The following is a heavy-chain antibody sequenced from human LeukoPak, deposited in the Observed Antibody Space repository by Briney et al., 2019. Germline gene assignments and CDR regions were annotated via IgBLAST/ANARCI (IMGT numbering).Heavy chain of an antibody. CDR1: GFTVSSNY. CDR2: IYSGGST. CDR3: ARGLLLWFGELSPIDY. D-gene: IGHD3-10*01. V-gene: IGHV3-66*01. Sequence: GGSLRLSCAASGFTVSSNYMSWVRQAPGKGLEWVSVIYSGGSTYYADSVKGRFTISRDNSKNTLYLQMNSLRAEDTAVYYCARGLLLWFGELSPIDYWGQGTLVTVSS. J-gene: IGHJ4*02.